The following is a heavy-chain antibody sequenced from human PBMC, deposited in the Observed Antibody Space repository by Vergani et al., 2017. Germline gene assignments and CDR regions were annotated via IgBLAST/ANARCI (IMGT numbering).Heavy chain of an antibody. V-gene: IGHV3-7*01. D-gene: IGHD2-15*01. J-gene: IGHJ4*02. CDR3: ARVDGRYCSGGSCYADY. CDR2: IKQDGSEK. CDR1: GFTFSSYW. Sequence: EVQLVESGGGLVQPGRSLRLSCAASGFTFSSYWMSWVRQAPGKGLEWVANIKQDGSEKYYVDSVKGRFTISRDNAKNSLYLQTNSLRAEDTAVYYCARVDGRYCSGGSCYADYWGQGTLVTVSS.